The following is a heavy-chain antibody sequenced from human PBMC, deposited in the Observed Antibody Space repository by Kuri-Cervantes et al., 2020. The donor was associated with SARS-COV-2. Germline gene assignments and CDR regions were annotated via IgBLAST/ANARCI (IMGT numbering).Heavy chain of an antibody. CDR3: ARVAVVVVAADWYFDL. Sequence: GSLRLSCTVSGGSISSSSYYWGWIRQPPGKGLEWIGSIYYSGSTYYNPSLKSRVTMSVDTSKNQFSLKLSSVTAADTAVYYCARVAVVVVAADWYFDLWGRGTLVTVSS. V-gene: IGHV4-39*07. J-gene: IGHJ2*01. CDR1: GGSISSSSYY. D-gene: IGHD2-15*01. CDR2: IYYSGST.